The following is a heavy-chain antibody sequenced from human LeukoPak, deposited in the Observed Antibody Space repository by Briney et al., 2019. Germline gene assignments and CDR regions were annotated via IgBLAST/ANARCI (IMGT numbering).Heavy chain of an antibody. J-gene: IGHJ4*02. Sequence: GGSLRLSCAASGFTVSSIYMSWVRQAPGKGLEWVSVIYGGGYTYYADSVKGRLTISRDNSKNTLYLQMNSLRAEDTAVYYCARDRDSTGYFDYWGQGTLVTVSS. D-gene: IGHD1-1*01. CDR3: ARDRDSTGYFDY. V-gene: IGHV3-53*01. CDR1: GFTVSSIY. CDR2: IYGGGYT.